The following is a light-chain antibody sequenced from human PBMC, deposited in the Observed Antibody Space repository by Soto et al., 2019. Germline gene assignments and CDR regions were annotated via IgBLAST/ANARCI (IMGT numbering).Light chain of an antibody. Sequence: DVQMTQSPLTLSASVGDRVTITCRASEEVRSWLAWYQQKPGKAPKLLIYKSSTLESGVPSRFSGYESGTDFTLTISSLQPEDVATYYCQQYNIYPFSFGPETKVEVK. J-gene: IGKJ3*01. CDR3: QQYNIYPFS. V-gene: IGKV1-5*03. CDR2: KSS. CDR1: EEVRSW.